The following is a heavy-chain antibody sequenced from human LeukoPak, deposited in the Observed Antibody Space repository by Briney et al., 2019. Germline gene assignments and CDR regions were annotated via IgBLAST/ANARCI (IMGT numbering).Heavy chain of an antibody. Sequence: SETLSLTCAVYGGSFSGYYWSWIRQPPGKGLEWIGEINHSGSTNYNPSLKSRVTISVDTSKSQFSLKLSSVTAADTAVYYCARADDILTGYGNWFDPWGQGTLVTVSS. CDR2: INHSGST. V-gene: IGHV4-34*01. D-gene: IGHD3-9*01. CDR3: ARADDILTGYGNWFDP. J-gene: IGHJ5*02. CDR1: GGSFSGYY.